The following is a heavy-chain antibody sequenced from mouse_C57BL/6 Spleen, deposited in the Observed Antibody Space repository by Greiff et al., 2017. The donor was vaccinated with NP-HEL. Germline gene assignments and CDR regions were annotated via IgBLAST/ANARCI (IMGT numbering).Heavy chain of an antibody. CDR3: ARSLTGTNFDY. CDR2: INPNYGTT. CDR1: GYTFTGYW. V-gene: IGHV1-39*01. J-gene: IGHJ2*01. Sequence: EVQLQQSGAELMKPGASVKLSCKATGYTFTGYWIEWVKQRPGHGLEWIGVINPNYGTTSYNQKFKGKATLTVDQSSSTAYMQLNSLTSEDSAVYYCARSLTGTNFDYWGQGTTLTVSS. D-gene: IGHD4-1*01.